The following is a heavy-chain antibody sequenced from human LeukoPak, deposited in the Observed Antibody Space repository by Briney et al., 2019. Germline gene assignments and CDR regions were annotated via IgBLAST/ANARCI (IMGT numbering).Heavy chain of an antibody. CDR1: GFTFGDYA. D-gene: IGHD3-16*02. J-gene: IGHJ4*02. CDR3: TRGYYDYVWGSYRPGY. CDR2: IRSKAYGGTT. Sequence: GRSLRLSCTASGFTFGDYAMSWVRQAPGKGLEWVGFIRSKAYGGTTEYAASVKGRFTISRDDSKSIAYLQMNSLKTEDTAVYYCTRGYYDYVWGSYRPGYWGQGTLVTVSS. V-gene: IGHV3-49*04.